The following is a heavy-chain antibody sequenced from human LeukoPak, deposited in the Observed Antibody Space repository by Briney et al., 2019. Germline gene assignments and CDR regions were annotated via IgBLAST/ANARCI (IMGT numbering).Heavy chain of an antibody. Sequence: GGSLRLSCAASGFTLSSYGMHWVRQAPGKGLEWVAVISHDGSNKYYADSVRGRFTISRDNSKNTLYLQMNSLRAEDTAVYYCATDADEFHYWGQGTLVTVSS. CDR2: ISHDGSNK. V-gene: IGHV3-30*03. CDR1: GFTLSSYG. CDR3: ATDADEFHY. J-gene: IGHJ4*02.